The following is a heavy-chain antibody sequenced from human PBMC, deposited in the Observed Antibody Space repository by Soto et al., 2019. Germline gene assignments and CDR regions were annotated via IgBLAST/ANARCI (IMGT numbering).Heavy chain of an antibody. D-gene: IGHD3-10*01. Sequence: QVQLVQSGAEVKKPGSSVKVSCKASGGTFSSYAISWVRQAPGQGLEWMGGIIPIFGTANYAQKFQGRVTLTADESKSTAYMALSSLRGEDTAVYYCARDRGGYYYGSGSYYTAWGQGTLVTVSS. V-gene: IGHV1-69*12. J-gene: IGHJ5*02. CDR1: GGTFSSYA. CDR3: ARDRGGYYYGSGSYYTA. CDR2: IIPIFGTA.